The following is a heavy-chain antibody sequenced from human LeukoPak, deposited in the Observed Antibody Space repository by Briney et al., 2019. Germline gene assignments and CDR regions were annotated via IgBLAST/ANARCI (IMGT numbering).Heavy chain of an antibody. J-gene: IGHJ6*02. CDR3: AKGSPRGMIARYGMDV. CDR1: GFTFSSYG. V-gene: IGHV3-30*18. Sequence: GGSLRLSCAASGFTFSSYGMHWVRQAPGKGLEWVAVISYDGSNKYYADSVKGRFTISRDNYKNTLYLQMNSLRAEDTAVYYCAKGSPRGMIARYGMDVWGQGTTVTVSS. CDR2: ISYDGSNK. D-gene: IGHD3-22*01.